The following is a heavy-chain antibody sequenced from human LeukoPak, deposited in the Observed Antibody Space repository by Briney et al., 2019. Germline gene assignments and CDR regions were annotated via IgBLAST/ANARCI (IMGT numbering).Heavy chain of an antibody. J-gene: IGHJ3*02. D-gene: IGHD3-22*01. CDR1: GFTFSDYY. Sequence: NSGGSLRLSCAASGFTFSDYYMSWIRQAPGKGLEWVSYISSSGSTIYYADSVKGRFTISRDNAKNSLYLQMNSLRAEDTAVYYCARIGYYDSSGYYDPHDAFDIWGQGTMVTVSS. CDR2: ISSSGSTI. CDR3: ARIGYYDSSGYYDPHDAFDI. V-gene: IGHV3-11*01.